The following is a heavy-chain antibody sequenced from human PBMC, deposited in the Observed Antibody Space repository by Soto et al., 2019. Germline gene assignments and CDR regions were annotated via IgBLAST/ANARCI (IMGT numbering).Heavy chain of an antibody. CDR3: ARDIVSDV. CDR1: GYTFTSYA. CDR2: INAGNSNT. Sequence: ASVKVSCKSSGYTFTSYAMHWVRQAPGQRLEWMGWINAGNSNTKYSQKFQGRVTITRDTSASTAYMELSSLRSEDTAVYYCARDIVSDVWGQGTTVTVSS. J-gene: IGHJ6*02. V-gene: IGHV1-3*01. D-gene: IGHD2-15*01.